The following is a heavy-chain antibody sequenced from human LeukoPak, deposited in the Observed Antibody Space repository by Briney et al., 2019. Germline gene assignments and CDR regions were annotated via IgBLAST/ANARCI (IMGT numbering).Heavy chain of an antibody. CDR2: IKTDGSNT. Sequence: GGSLRLSCAASGFTFSSYWMHWVRQAPGKGLVWVSRIKTDGSNTNYADSVKGRFTISRDNSKNTLYLQMNSLRAEDTAVYYCAKEIWPTVTTPGWTYFDYWGQGALVTVSS. J-gene: IGHJ4*02. V-gene: IGHV3-74*01. CDR1: GFTFSSYW. CDR3: AKEIWPTVTTPGWTYFDY. D-gene: IGHD4-17*01.